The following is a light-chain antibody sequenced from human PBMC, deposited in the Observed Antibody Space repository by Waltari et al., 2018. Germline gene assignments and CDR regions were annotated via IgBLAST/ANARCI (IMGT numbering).Light chain of an antibody. Sequence: EIVMTQSPATLSVSPGERATLSCRASQSVSSNLPWYQQKPGQAPRLLIYGASTRAPGIPARFSGSGSGTEFTLTISSLQSEDFAVYYCQQYNNWPPFTFGPGTKVDIK. CDR1: QSVSSN. V-gene: IGKV3-15*01. CDR2: GAS. J-gene: IGKJ3*01. CDR3: QQYNNWPPFT.